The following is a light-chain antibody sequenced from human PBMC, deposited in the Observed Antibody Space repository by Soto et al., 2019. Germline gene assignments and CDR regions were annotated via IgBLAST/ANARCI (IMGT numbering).Light chain of an antibody. V-gene: IGLV2-14*01. CDR1: SSDIGGYNY. J-gene: IGLJ3*02. Sequence: QSALTQPASVSGSPGQSITISCTGSSSDIGGYNYVSWYQQHPGKAPKLMMYEVSNRPSGVSNRFSASKSGNTASLTISGLQAEDEEDYYCPSSISRDSWVLGGGTKVTVL. CDR3: PSSISRDSWV. CDR2: EVS.